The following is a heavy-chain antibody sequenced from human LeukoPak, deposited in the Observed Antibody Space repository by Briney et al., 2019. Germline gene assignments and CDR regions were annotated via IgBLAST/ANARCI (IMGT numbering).Heavy chain of an antibody. CDR2: FDPEDGET. J-gene: IGHJ6*02. V-gene: IGHV1-24*01. Sequence: ASVKVSCKVSGYALTELSMHWVRQAPGKGLEWMGGFDPEDGETIYAQKFQGRVTMTEDTSTDTAYMELSSLRSEDTAVYYCASPTRPAAMVHYYYGMDVWGQGTTVTVSS. CDR1: GYALTELS. D-gene: IGHD2-2*01. CDR3: ASPTRPAAMVHYYYGMDV.